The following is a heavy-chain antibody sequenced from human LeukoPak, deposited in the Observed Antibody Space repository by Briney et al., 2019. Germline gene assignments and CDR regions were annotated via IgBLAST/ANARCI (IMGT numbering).Heavy chain of an antibody. CDR1: GGSISSSY. J-gene: IGHJ4*02. Sequence: PSETLSLTCTVSGGSISSSYWSWIRQPPGKGLEWIGYISYSGNTNYNPSLKSRVTISLDTSKKRFFLKLSSVTAADTAMYYCARGNANWGQGTLVTVSS. CDR3: ARGNAN. V-gene: IGHV4-59*01. CDR2: ISYSGNT.